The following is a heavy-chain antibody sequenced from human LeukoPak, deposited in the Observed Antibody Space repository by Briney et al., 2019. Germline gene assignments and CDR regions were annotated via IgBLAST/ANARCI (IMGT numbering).Heavy chain of an antibody. Sequence: GGSLRLSCAASGFTFNDYYMSWIRQAPGKGLEWLSYINIGGTNTHYADSVKGRFTISRDNAKKSLYLEMNNLRAEDTAVYYCATDGAGFDTWGQGVLVAVSS. CDR3: ATDGAGFDT. J-gene: IGHJ5*02. CDR1: GFTFNDYY. V-gene: IGHV3-11*01. CDR2: INIGGTNT.